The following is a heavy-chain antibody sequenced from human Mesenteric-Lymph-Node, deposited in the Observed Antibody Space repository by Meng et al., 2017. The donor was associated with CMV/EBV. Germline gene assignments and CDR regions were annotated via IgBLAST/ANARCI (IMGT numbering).Heavy chain of an antibody. CDR2: SSSSVDTI. CDR3: AVIPVAGLHYYGMDV. Sequence: GESLKISCSASGFTFSSYEMNWVRQAPGKGLEWISYSSSSVDTIYYADSVKGRFTTSRDNARNSLYLQMNSLRAEDTAIYYCAVIPVAGLHYYGMDVWGQGTTVTVSS. D-gene: IGHD6-19*01. J-gene: IGHJ6*02. V-gene: IGHV3-48*03. CDR1: GFTFSSYE.